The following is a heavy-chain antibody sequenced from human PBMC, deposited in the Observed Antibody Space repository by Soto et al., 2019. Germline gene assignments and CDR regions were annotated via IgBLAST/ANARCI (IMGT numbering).Heavy chain of an antibody. D-gene: IGHD3-9*01. V-gene: IGHV1-18*01. J-gene: IGHJ5*02. CDR1: GYTFTSHG. CDR3: ARDRGYYDILTGYYNVLGWFDP. CDR2: ISAYKGNT. Sequence: ASVKVSCQASGYTFTSHGISWVRQAPGQGLEWMGWISAYKGNTNYAQKLQGRVTMTTDTSTSTAYMELRSLRSDDTAVYYCARDRGYYDILTGYYNVLGWFDPWGQGTLVTVSS.